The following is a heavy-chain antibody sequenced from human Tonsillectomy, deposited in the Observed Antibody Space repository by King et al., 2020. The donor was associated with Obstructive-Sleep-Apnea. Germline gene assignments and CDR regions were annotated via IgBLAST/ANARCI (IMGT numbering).Heavy chain of an antibody. CDR1: GFTFSDYH. CDR2: ISSSGTTI. V-gene: IGHV3-11*01. CDR3: ASVPPPAMAFDF. Sequence: QVQLVESGGGLVKPGGSLRLSCAASGFTFSDYHMTWIRQAPGKGLEWVSYISSSGTTIYYADSVKGRFTISRDNAKNSLYLQMNSLRAEDTAVYYCASVPPPAMAFDFWGPGTLVTVSS. D-gene: IGHD5-18*01. J-gene: IGHJ4*02.